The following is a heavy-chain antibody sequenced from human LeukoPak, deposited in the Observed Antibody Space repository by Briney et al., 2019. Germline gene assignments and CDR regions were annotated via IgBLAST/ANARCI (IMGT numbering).Heavy chain of an antibody. Sequence: GGSLRLSCAASGFTFSSYGMHWVRQAPGKGLEWVAVIWYDGSNKYYADSVKGRFTISRDNSKNTLYLQMNSLRAEDTAVYYCARLQWLDNPFDYWGQGTLVTVSS. CDR2: IWYDGSNK. CDR3: ARLQWLDNPFDY. CDR1: GFTFSSYG. D-gene: IGHD6-19*01. V-gene: IGHV3-33*01. J-gene: IGHJ4*02.